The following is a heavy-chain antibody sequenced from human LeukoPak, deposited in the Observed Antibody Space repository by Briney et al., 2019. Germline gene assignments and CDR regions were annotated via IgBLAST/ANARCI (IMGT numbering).Heavy chain of an antibody. CDR1: GGSISSYY. CDR3: AGEPHYYDSSGYPVH. CDR2: IYTSGST. V-gene: IGHV4-4*07. J-gene: IGHJ4*02. D-gene: IGHD3-22*01. Sequence: PSETLSLTCTVSGGSISSYYWSWIRQPAGKGLEWIGRIYTSGSTNYNPSLKSRVTMSVDTSKNQFSLKLNSVTAADTAVYYCAGEPHYYDSSGYPVHWGQGTLVTVSS.